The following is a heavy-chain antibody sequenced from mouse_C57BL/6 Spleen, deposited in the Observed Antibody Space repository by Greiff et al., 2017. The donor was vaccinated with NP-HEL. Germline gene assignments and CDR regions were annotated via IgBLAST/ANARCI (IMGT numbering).Heavy chain of an antibody. CDR2: ILPGSGST. CDR1: GYTFTGYW. D-gene: IGHD1-1*01. J-gene: IGHJ3*01. Sequence: VQLQQSGAELMKPGASVKLSCKATGYTFTGYWIEWIGEILPGSGSTNYNEKFKGKATFTADTSSNTAYMQLSSLTTEDSAIYYCASRVATVEFAYWGQGTLVTVSA. V-gene: IGHV1-9*01. CDR3: ASRVATVEFAY.